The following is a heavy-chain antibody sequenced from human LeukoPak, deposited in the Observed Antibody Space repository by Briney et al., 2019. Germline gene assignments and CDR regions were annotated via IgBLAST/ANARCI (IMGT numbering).Heavy chain of an antibody. D-gene: IGHD7-27*01. J-gene: IGHJ4*02. Sequence: PGGSLRLSCAASGFTFSRYAVSWVRLAPGRGLEWVSGISDGGSRTYYADSVKGRFTISRDDSKNTVYLQMNSLRAEDTAVYYCAKVQLGIGVDYWGQGTLVTVSS. CDR1: GFTFSRYA. CDR2: ISDGGSRT. CDR3: AKVQLGIGVDY. V-gene: IGHV3-23*01.